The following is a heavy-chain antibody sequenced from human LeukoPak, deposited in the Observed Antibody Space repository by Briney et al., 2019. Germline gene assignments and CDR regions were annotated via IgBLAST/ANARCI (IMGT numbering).Heavy chain of an antibody. CDR1: GYTFTSYD. J-gene: IGHJ4*02. V-gene: IGHV1-8*01. D-gene: IGHD3-3*01. CDR2: MNPNSGNT. Sequence: ASVKVSCKASGYTFTSYDINWVRQATGQALEWMGWMNPNSGNTGYAQKFQGRVTMTRNTSISTAYMELSSLRSEDTAVYYCAREATIFGVTYGAINYWGQGTLVTVSS. CDR3: AREATIFGVTYGAINY.